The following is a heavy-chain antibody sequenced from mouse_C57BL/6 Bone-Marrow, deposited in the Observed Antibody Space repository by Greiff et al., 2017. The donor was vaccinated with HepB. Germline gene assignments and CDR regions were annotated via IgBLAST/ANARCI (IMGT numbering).Heavy chain of an antibody. D-gene: IGHD2-2*01. J-gene: IGHJ3*01. CDR3: ARWDGYGRWFAY. CDR2: INPYNGGT. Sequence: VQLQQSGPVLVKPGASVKMSCKASGYTFTDYYMNWVKQSHGKSLEWIGVINPYNGGTSYNQKFKGKATLTVDKSSSTAYMELNSLTSEDSAVYYCARWDGYGRWFAYWGQGTLVTVSA. V-gene: IGHV1-19*01. CDR1: GYTFTDYY.